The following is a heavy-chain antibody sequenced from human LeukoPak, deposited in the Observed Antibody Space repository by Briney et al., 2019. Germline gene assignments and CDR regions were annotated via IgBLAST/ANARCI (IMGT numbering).Heavy chain of an antibody. CDR3: AKEDSGSYYNSYFDY. Sequence: GGSLRLSCAASGFTFSSYAMSWVRRAPGKGLEWVSAISGSGGSTYYADSVKGRFTISRDNSKNTLYLQMNSLRAEDRAMYYCAKEDSGSYYNSYFDYWDQGTLVTVSS. D-gene: IGHD3-10*01. CDR2: ISGSGGST. J-gene: IGHJ4*02. V-gene: IGHV3-23*01. CDR1: GFTFSSYA.